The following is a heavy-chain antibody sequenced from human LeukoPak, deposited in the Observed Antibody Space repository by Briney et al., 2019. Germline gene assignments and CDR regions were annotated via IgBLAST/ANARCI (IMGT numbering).Heavy chain of an antibody. CDR2: ISGSGGST. V-gene: IGHV3-23*01. CDR1: GFTFSSYA. D-gene: IGHD2-2*01. J-gene: IGHJ5*02. CDR3: AKFAIVVVPAANYWFDP. Sequence: GGSLRLSCAASGFTFSSYAMSWVRQAPGKGLEWVSAISGSGGSTYYADSVKGRFTISRDNSKNTLYLQMNSLRAEDTAVYYCAKFAIVVVPAANYWFDPWGQGTLVTVSS.